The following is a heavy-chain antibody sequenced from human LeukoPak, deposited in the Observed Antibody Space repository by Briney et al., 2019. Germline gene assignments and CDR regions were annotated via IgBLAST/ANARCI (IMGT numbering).Heavy chain of an antibody. CDR1: GYTFTGYA. CDR2: VSAYNGAT. V-gene: IGHV1-18*01. CDR3: ARDRAIVVVPAATYNWFDP. J-gene: IGHJ5*02. Sequence: ASVKVSCKASGYTFTGYAISWVRQAPGQGLEWMGWVSAYNGATNYAQNFQDRVTMTTDTPTTTAYMELRSLRSDDTAVYYCARDRAIVVVPAATYNWFDPWGQGTLVTVSS. D-gene: IGHD2-2*01.